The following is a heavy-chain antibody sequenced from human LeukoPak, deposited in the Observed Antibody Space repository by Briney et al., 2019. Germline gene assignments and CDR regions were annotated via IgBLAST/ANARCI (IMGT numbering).Heavy chain of an antibody. V-gene: IGHV3-48*04. CDR3: AMYYYDSSGYAHG. D-gene: IGHD3-22*01. CDR1: GFTFSRYS. CDR2: ISSSSTTI. Sequence: PGGSLRLSCAASGFTFSRYSMNWVRQAPGKGLQWVSYISSSSTTIYYADSVKGRFTISRDNAKNSLYLPMNSLRAEDTAVYYCAMYYYDSSGYAHGWGQGTLVTVSS. J-gene: IGHJ4*02.